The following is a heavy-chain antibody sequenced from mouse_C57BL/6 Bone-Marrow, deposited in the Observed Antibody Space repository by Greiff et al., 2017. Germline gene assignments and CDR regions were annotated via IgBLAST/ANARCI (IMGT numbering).Heavy chain of an antibody. D-gene: IGHD2-2*01. CDR3: ARRWLPHYYAMDY. Sequence: EVKLMESGGDLVKPGGSLKLSCAASGFTFSSYGMSWVRQTPDQRLEWVATISSGGSYTYYPHSVKGRFTISRDNAKNTLYLQMSSLKSADTAMYYCARRWLPHYYAMDYWGQGTSVTVSS. V-gene: IGHV5-6*02. CDR2: ISSGGSYT. J-gene: IGHJ4*01. CDR1: GFTFSSYG.